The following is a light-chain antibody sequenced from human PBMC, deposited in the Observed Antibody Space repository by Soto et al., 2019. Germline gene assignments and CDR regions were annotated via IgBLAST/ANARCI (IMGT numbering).Light chain of an antibody. CDR2: GAS. V-gene: IGKV3-20*01. CDR1: QSVSGRY. J-gene: IGKJ4*01. CDR3: QQYGSSPPLT. Sequence: EVVLTQSPGTLSLSPGERATLSCRATQSVSGRYLAWYQQKPGQAPRLLIYGASTRATGIPDRFSGSGSGTDFTFTISRLEPEDFAVYYCQQYGSSPPLTFGGGTKV.